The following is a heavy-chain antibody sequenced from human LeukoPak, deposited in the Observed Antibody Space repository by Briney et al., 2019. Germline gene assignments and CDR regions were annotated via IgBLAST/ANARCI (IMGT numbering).Heavy chain of an antibody. CDR1: GFTFSNSW. J-gene: IGHJ4*02. V-gene: IGHV3-7*01. D-gene: IGHD6-19*01. CDR3: ARDSGWYPVDY. Sequence: GRSLRLSCAASGFTFSNSWMTWIRQAPGKGLEWVANIKEDGSEKNYVDSVRGRFTISRDNAKNSLYLQMNSLRAEDTAVYYCARDSGWYPVDYWGQGTLVTVSS. CDR2: IKEDGSEK.